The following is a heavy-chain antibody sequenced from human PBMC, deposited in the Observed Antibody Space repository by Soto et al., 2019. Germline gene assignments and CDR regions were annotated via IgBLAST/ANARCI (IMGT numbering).Heavy chain of an antibody. CDR3: ARQVGCSGGSCFKPNYYYYYYMDV. V-gene: IGHV5-51*01. CDR1: GYSFTSYW. Sequence: PGESLKISCKGSGYSFTSYWIGRVRQMPGKGLEWMGITYPGDSDTRYSPSFQGQVTISADKSISTAYLQWSSLKASDTAMYYCARQVGCSGGSCFKPNYYYYYYMDVWGKGTTVTVSS. J-gene: IGHJ6*03. CDR2: TYPGDSDT. D-gene: IGHD2-15*01.